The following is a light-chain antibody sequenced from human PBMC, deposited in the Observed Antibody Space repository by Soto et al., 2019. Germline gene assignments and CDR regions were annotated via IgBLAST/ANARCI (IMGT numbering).Light chain of an antibody. J-gene: IGKJ4*01. CDR3: QQTRSYPST. CDR1: QGINSY. CDR2: EAS. Sequence: IQLTQSPSSLSASVGDRVTITCRASQGINSYLAWYQQKPGKVPHLLIYEASILQSGVPSRFSGSGSGTDFTLTISSLQAEDFATYYCQQTRSYPSTFGGGTKVEIK. V-gene: IGKV1-9*01.